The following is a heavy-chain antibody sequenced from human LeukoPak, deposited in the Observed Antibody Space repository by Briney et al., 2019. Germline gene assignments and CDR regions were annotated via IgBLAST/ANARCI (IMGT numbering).Heavy chain of an antibody. CDR3: ARARWRPRMDREAAPNNDAFDI. D-gene: IGHD2-15*01. Sequence: SQTLSLTCTVSGGSISSGDYYWSWIRQPPGKGLEWIGYIYYSGSTYYNPSLKSRVTISVDTSKNQFSLKLSSVTAADTAVYYCARARWRPRMDREAAPNNDAFDIWGQGTMVTVSS. J-gene: IGHJ3*02. V-gene: IGHV4-30-4*08. CDR1: GGSISSGDYY. CDR2: IYYSGST.